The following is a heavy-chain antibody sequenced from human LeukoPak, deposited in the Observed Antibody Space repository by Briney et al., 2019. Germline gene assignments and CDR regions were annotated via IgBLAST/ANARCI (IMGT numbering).Heavy chain of an antibody. V-gene: IGHV3-13*04. CDR3: ARGFVHAFDI. D-gene: IGHD6-6*01. CDR2: IGVAGDK. Sequence: PGGSLRLSCAASGFAFSTYDMHWVRQATGKGLEWVSAIGVAGDKYYPGSVKGRFTISRENAKNSLYLQMNSLRAGDTAVYYCARGFVHAFDIWGQGTMVTVSS. CDR1: GFAFSTYD. J-gene: IGHJ3*02.